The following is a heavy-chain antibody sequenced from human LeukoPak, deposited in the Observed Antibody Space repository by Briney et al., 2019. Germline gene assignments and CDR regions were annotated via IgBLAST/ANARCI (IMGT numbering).Heavy chain of an antibody. J-gene: IGHJ4*02. CDR3: AKDSYYDFWSGYGYFDY. V-gene: IGHV3-9*01. Sequence: QPGRSLRPSCAASGFTFDDYAMPWVRQAPGKGLEWVSGISWNSGSIGYADSVKGRFTISRDNAKNSLYLQMNSLRAEDTALYYCAKDSYYDFWSGYGYFDYWGQGTLVTVSS. CDR1: GFTFDDYA. D-gene: IGHD3-3*01. CDR2: ISWNSGSI.